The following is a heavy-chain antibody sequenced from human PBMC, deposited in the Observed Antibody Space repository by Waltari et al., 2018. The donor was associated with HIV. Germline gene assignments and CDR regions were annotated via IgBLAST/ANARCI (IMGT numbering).Heavy chain of an antibody. Sequence: QVQLQESGPGLVKPSETLSLTCTVSGGSISSYYWSWIRQPAGKGLEWIGRIYTSENTRYNPYLKRGVTMSVDTSKNQFSLKLSSVTAADAAVYYGARERDYSNTRALDYGGQGTLVTVSS. CDR3: ARERDYSNTRALDY. D-gene: IGHD4-4*01. V-gene: IGHV4-4*07. J-gene: IGHJ4*02. CDR2: IYTSENT. CDR1: GGSISSYY.